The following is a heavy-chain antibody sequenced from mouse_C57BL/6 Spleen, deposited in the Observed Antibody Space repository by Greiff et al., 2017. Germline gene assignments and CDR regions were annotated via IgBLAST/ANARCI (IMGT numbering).Heavy chain of an antibody. J-gene: IGHJ4*01. D-gene: IGHD2-3*01. CDR2: IYPGSGNT. Sequence: QVQLQQSGAELVRPGASVKLSCKASGYTFTDYYINWVKQRPGQGLEWIARIYPGSGNTYYNEKFKGKATLTAEKSSSTAYMQLSSLTSEDSAVYVCARWDGYFPMDYWGQGTSVTVSS. CDR3: ARWDGYFPMDY. V-gene: IGHV1-76*01. CDR1: GYTFTDYY.